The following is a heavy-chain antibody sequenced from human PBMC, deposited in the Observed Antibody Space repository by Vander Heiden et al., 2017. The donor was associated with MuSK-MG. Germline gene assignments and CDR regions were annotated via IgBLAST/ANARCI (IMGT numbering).Heavy chain of an antibody. CDR2: ISYDAIDK. CDR3: AREDNDDAFDI. CDR1: GFTFNFDA. J-gene: IGHJ3*02. V-gene: IGHV3-30*04. Sequence: QVQLVESGGGVVQPGRSLRLSCVASGFTFNFDAMHWVRQAPGKGLEWVAVISYDAIDKYYTESVKGRFNISRDNSKTTLYLEMNSLRAEDTAVYYCAREDNDDAFDIWGKGTMVTVS.